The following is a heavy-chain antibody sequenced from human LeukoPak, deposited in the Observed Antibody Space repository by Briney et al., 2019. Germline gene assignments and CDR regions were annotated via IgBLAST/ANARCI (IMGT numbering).Heavy chain of an antibody. D-gene: IGHD3-22*01. V-gene: IGHV3-23*01. CDR1: RFTFSRYA. Sequence: GGSLRLSCAASRFTFSRYAMSWVRQAPGKGLEWVSAISGGGSSTYYADSVKGRSAISRNNSNNTLYLQMTSLRAEDTAVYYCATARGLYSDTGTYYYWGQGSLVTVSS. CDR2: ISGGGSST. CDR3: ATARGLYSDTGTYYY. J-gene: IGHJ4*02.